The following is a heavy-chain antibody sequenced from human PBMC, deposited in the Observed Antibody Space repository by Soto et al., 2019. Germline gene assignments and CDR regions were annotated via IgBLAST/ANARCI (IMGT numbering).Heavy chain of an antibody. CDR1: GFTFTNCA. Sequence: QVQLVESGGGVVQPGRSLRLSCAASGFTFTNCAMHWVRQAPGKGLEWVAVVGSDGMHKYYGDFVKGRFTISRDTSENTVYLQMDRLTSEDTAVYYCARDVIVAAPDDFHYWGRGALVTVSS. CDR3: ARDVIVAAPDDFHY. CDR2: VGSDGMHK. J-gene: IGHJ4*02. V-gene: IGHV3-30*01. D-gene: IGHD5-12*01.